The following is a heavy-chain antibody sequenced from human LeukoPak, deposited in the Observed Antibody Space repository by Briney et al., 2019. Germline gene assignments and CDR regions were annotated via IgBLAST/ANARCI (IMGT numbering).Heavy chain of an antibody. CDR1: GFTVSSNY. V-gene: IGHV3-53*01. J-gene: IGHJ3*02. CDR2: IYSGGST. Sequence: GGSLRLSCAASGFTVSSNYMSWVRQAPGKGLEWVSVIYSGGSTYHADSVKGRFTISRDNSKNTLYLQMNSLRAEDTAVYYCARTRGSHAFDIWGQGTMVTVSS. CDR3: ARTRGSHAFDI.